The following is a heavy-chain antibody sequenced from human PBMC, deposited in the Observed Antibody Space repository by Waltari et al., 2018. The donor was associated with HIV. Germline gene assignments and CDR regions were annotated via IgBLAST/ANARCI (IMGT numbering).Heavy chain of an antibody. V-gene: IGHV3-53*02. CDR1: GFSVSDYY. J-gene: IGHJ3*01. Sequence: EVQLVETGGGFIQPGGTLRLPCAVSGFSVSDYYMSWRRQAPGQGVHVVSILYGVDGKYYGDSVKCRITISRENSKSTVFLQMNSLRVEDTAMDFCARIGAATGNVHAFDLWGLGTMVNVFS. CDR3: ARIGAATGNVHAFDL. CDR2: LYGVDGK. D-gene: IGHD1-1*01.